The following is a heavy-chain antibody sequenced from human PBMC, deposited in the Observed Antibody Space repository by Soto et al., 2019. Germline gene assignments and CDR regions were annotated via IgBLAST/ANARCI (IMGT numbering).Heavy chain of an antibody. CDR3: AKVLSGFSYGRA. D-gene: IGHD5-18*01. CDR2: ISSSSNSK. CDR1: GFTFSSYS. V-gene: IGHV3-21*06. Sequence: GGSLRLSCVASGFTFSSYSMSWVRQAPGEGLEWVSYISSSSNSKFYADSVKDRFTISRDNAKSLLYLQMNSLRAEDTAVYYCAKVLSGFSYGRAWGQGTLVTVSS. J-gene: IGHJ5*02.